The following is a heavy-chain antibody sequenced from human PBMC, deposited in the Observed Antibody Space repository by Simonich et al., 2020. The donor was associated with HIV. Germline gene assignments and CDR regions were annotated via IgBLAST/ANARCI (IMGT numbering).Heavy chain of an antibody. D-gene: IGHD3-22*01. CDR2: IYYRGST. J-gene: IGHJ3*02. CDR3: ARRNWDDSSGYYRDAFDI. Sequence: QVQLQESGPGLVKPSETLSLTCSVSGGSISNYYWRWIRPPPGKGLEWIGYIYYRGSTNYNPSLKRRVTISVDTSKSQFSLKLSSVTAADTAVYYCARRNWDDSSGYYRDAFDIWGQGTMVTVSS. CDR1: GGSISNYY. V-gene: IGHV4-59*08.